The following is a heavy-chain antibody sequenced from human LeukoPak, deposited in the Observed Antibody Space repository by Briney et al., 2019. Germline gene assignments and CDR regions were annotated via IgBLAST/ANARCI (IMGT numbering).Heavy chain of an antibody. J-gene: IGHJ4*02. CDR3: AKQSAGSAAWYSLHYDF. D-gene: IGHD6-13*01. CDR2: VSGNGINT. V-gene: IGHV3-23*01. CDR1: GFTFSSYA. Sequence: GGSLRLSCAASGFTFSSYAMSWIRQAPGKGLEWISAVSGNGINTFYADSVKGRFTISRDNSKNTLYLQINSLRAEDTALYYCAKQSAGSAAWYSLHYDFWGQGTLVTVSS.